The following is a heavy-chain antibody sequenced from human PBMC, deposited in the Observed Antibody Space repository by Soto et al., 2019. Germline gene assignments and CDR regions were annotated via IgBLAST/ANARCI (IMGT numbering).Heavy chain of an antibody. J-gene: IGHJ4*02. CDR2: IYYSGST. D-gene: IGHD2-2*01. CDR3: ARHYCSSTSCYAHFDY. Sequence: SETLSLTCTVSGGSISSYYWSWIRQPPGKGLEWIGYIYYSGSTNYNPSLKSRVTISVDTSKNQFSLKLSSVTAADTAVYYCARHYCSSTSCYAHFDYWGQGTLVTVS. CDR1: GGSISSYY. V-gene: IGHV4-59*08.